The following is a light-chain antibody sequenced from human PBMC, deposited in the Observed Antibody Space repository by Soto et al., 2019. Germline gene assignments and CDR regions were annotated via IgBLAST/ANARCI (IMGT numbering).Light chain of an antibody. CDR3: QQYNDWPLT. V-gene: IGKV3D-15*01. CDR2: GAS. J-gene: IGKJ4*01. CDR1: QRVSSSY. Sequence: EIVLTQSPDTLSLSPGDRVTLSCRASQRVSSSYLVWYQQKPGQTPRLLIYGASTRPTGIPARFSGSGSGTEFTLTIISLQSEDSAVYYCQQYNDWPLTFGGGTKVDIK.